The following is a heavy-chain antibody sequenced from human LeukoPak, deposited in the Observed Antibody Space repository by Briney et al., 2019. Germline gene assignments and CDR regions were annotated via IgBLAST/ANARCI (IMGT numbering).Heavy chain of an antibody. V-gene: IGHV4-59*01. CDR1: GGSISSYY. D-gene: IGHD3-22*01. J-gene: IGHJ4*02. Sequence: SETLSLTCTVSGGSISSYYWSWIRQPPGKGLEWIGYIYYSGSTNYNPSLKSRVTISVDTSKNQFSLKLSSVTAADTAVYYCARGSDYYDSSGFDYWGQGTLVTVSS. CDR2: IYYSGST. CDR3: ARGSDYYDSSGFDY.